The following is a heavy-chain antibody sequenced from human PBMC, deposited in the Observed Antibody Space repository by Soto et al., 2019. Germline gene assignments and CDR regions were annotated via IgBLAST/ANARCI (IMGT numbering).Heavy chain of an antibody. CDR3: ARSGYSFAGGY. D-gene: IGHD5-18*01. J-gene: IGHJ4*02. CDR1: GFLVNSAY. CDR2: INSDGST. V-gene: IGHV3-53*01. Sequence: EVQLVESGGGLIPPGGSLSLSCAASGFLVNSAYMTWVRQAPGKVLEWLSMINSDGSTLYAESVKGRFTISRDNFKNRLDLQMNSLRAEDTAMYYCARSGYSFAGGYWGQGTLVIVTS.